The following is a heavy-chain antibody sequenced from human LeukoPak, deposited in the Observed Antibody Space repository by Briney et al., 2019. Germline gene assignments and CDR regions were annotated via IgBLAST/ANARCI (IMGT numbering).Heavy chain of an antibody. J-gene: IGHJ4*02. D-gene: IGHD6-13*01. Sequence: PSETLSLTCTVSGGSISSGGYYWSWIRQHPGKGLEWIGYIYYSGSTYYNPSLKSRVTISVDTSKIQFSLKLSSVTAADTAVYYCSRGQQLEVVDFWGQGTLVTVSS. CDR1: GGSISSGGYY. V-gene: IGHV4-31*03. CDR2: IYYSGST. CDR3: SRGQQLEVVDF.